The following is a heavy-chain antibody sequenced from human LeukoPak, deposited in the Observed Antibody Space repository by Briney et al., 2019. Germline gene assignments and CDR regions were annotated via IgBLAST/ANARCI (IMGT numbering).Heavy chain of an antibody. CDR3: ARDHLDRGYSYGPDY. Sequence: PGRSLRLSCAASGFTFSSYAMHWVRQAPGKGLEWVAVISYDGSNKYYADSVKGRFTISRDNSKNTLYLQMNSLRAEDTAVYYCARDHLDRGYSYGPDYWGQGTLVTVSS. D-gene: IGHD5-18*01. CDR1: GFTFSSYA. V-gene: IGHV3-30-3*01. CDR2: ISYDGSNK. J-gene: IGHJ4*02.